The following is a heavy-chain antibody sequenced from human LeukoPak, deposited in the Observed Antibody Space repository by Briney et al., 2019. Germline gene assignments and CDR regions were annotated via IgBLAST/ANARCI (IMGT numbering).Heavy chain of an antibody. CDR3: ARDNYDSSGYYEHALDL. J-gene: IGHJ3*01. D-gene: IGHD3-22*01. Sequence: SETLSLTCTVSGYSISSGDYYWTWIRQPPGKGLEWIAYIYYTGSTYYNPSLKSRVTISVDTSKNQFSLKMTSLTAADTAVYYCARDNYDSSGYYEHALDLWGQGTMVTVSS. CDR2: IYYTGST. V-gene: IGHV4-30-4*01. CDR1: GYSISSGDYY.